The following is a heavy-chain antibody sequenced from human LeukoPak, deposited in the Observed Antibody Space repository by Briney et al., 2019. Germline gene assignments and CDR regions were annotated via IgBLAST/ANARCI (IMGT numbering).Heavy chain of an antibody. CDR3: VKNGWLDY. D-gene: IGHD6-19*01. Sequence: NPGGSLRLSCAASGFTFSSQNMNWARQAPGKGLEWVAYISTSGDSTKYADSVEGRFTISRDNAENSLYLLMNSLRVEGTAVYYCVKNGWLDYWGQGILVTVSS. CDR1: GFTFSSQN. J-gene: IGHJ4*02. CDR2: ISTSGDST. V-gene: IGHV3-21*06.